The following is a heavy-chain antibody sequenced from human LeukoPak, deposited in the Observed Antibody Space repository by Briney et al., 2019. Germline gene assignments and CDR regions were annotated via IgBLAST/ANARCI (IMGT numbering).Heavy chain of an antibody. CDR2: ISGRGGST. CDR3: AKDASYGDHVRYFQH. D-gene: IGHD4-17*01. J-gene: IGHJ1*01. Sequence: GGSLRLSCAASGFTFSTYAMSWVRQAPGKGLEWVSCISGRGGSTYYVDSVKGRFTISRDNSKNTLYLQMSSLRAEDTAVYYCAKDASYGDHVRYFQHWGQGTLVTVSS. CDR1: GFTFSTYA. V-gene: IGHV3-23*01.